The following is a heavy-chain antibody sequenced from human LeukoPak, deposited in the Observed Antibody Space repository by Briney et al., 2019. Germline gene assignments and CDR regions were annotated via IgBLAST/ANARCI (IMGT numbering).Heavy chain of an antibody. V-gene: IGHV3-74*01. D-gene: IGHD2-2*01. J-gene: IGHJ2*01. Sequence: GGSLRLSCAASGFTFSSYWMHWVRQAPGKGLVWVSRINSDGSTTTYADSVKGRFTISRDNAKNTLYLQMNSLRAEDTAVYYCARPKGWGYRSSTSCPGWYFDLWGRGTLVTVSS. CDR3: ARPKGWGYRSSTSCPGWYFDL. CDR2: INSDGSTT. CDR1: GFTFSSYW.